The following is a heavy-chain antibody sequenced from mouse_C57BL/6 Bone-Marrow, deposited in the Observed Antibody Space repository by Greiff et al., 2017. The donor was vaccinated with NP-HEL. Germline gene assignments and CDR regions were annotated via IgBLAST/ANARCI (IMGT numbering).Heavy chain of an antibody. V-gene: IGHV1-19*01. Sequence: VQLQQSGPVLVKPGASVKMSCKASGYTFTDYYMNWVKQSHGKSLEWIGVINPYNGGTSYNQKFKGKATLTVDKSSSTAYMELNSLTSEDSAVYYCARAPYDYDVGAMDYWGQGTSVTVSS. CDR1: GYTFTDYY. CDR3: ARAPYDYDVGAMDY. CDR2: INPYNGGT. J-gene: IGHJ4*01. D-gene: IGHD2-4*01.